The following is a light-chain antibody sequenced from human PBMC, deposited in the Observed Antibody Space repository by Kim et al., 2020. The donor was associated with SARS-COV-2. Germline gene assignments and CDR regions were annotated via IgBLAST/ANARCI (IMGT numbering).Light chain of an antibody. Sequence: QSALTQPASVSGSPGQSITISCTGSSSDVGGYNYVSWYQQHPGKVPKLMIYDVTKRPSGVSNRFSGSKSGNTASLTISGLQAEDEADYYCNSYTGSSTLLFGGGTQLTVL. V-gene: IGLV2-14*01. CDR1: SSDVGGYNY. J-gene: IGLJ2*01. CDR2: DVT. CDR3: NSYTGSSTLL.